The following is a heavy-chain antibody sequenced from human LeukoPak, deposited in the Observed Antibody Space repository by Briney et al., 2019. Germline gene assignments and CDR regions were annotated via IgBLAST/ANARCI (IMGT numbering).Heavy chain of an antibody. Sequence: GGSLRLSCAASGFTFSDYYMSWIRQAPGKGLEWVSYISSSGSTKYYADSVKGRFTISRDNAKNSFLQMNSLRAEDTAVYYCARDGHAYGRGSPHYWGQGTLVSVSS. J-gene: IGHJ4*02. V-gene: IGHV3-11*01. D-gene: IGHD3-10*01. CDR3: ARDGHAYGRGSPHY. CDR2: ISSSGSTK. CDR1: GFTFSDYY.